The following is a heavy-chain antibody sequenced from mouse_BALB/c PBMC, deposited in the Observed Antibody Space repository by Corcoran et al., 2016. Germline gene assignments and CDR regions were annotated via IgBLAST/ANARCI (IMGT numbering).Heavy chain of an antibody. Sequence: HVTLKESGPGILKPPQTLSQTCSFSGFSLSTSGMGLGWIRQPSGKGLEWLAHIWWDDDKNYNPSLKSQFTISKDTSRNQVFLKITSVDTADTATYYCARRDGNSGYYFDYWGQGTTLTVSS. D-gene: IGHD2-1*01. J-gene: IGHJ2*01. CDR3: ARRDGNSGYYFDY. V-gene: IGHV8-8*01. CDR1: GFSLSTSGMG. CDR2: IWWDDDK.